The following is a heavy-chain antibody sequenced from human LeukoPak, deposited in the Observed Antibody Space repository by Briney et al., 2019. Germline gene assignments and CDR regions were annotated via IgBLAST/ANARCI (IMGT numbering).Heavy chain of an antibody. D-gene: IGHD5-24*01. CDR2: IYTSGST. CDR3: ARAPRLQRADAFDI. J-gene: IGHJ3*02. V-gene: IGHV4-4*07. Sequence: SETLSLTCTVSGGSISSYYWSWIRQPAGKGLEWIGRIYTSGSTNYNPSLKSRVTMSVDTSKNQFSLKLSSVTAADTAVYYRARAPRLQRADAFDIWGQGTMVTVSS. CDR1: GGSISSYY.